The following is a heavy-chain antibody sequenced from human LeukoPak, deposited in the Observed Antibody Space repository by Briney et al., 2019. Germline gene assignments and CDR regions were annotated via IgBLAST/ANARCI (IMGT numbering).Heavy chain of an antibody. V-gene: IGHV3-49*04. CDR3: SRIDGGVIVYPLDY. Sequence: PGRSLRLSCTASGFTFGDYAMSWVRQAPGKGLEWVGFIRSKAYGRTTEYAASVKGRFTISRANSTSIAYLQINSLKTEETAVYYCSRIDGGVIVYPLDYRGQGTLVTVPS. J-gene: IGHJ4*01. CDR2: IRSKAYGRTT. CDR1: GFTFGDYA. D-gene: IGHD3-16*02.